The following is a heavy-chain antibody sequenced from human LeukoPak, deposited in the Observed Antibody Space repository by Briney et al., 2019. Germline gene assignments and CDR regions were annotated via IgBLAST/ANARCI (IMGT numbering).Heavy chain of an antibody. CDR2: ISGGGGST. D-gene: IGHD4-17*01. CDR1: GFTFSSYA. J-gene: IGHJ4*02. CDR3: ATPDYGDYFFDY. V-gene: IGHV3-23*01. Sequence: QPGASLRLSCAASGFTFSSYAMSWVRQAPGKGLEWVSAISGGGGSTYYADSVKGRFTISRDNSKNTLYLQMSSLRAEDTAVYYCATPDYGDYFFDYWGQGTLVTVSS.